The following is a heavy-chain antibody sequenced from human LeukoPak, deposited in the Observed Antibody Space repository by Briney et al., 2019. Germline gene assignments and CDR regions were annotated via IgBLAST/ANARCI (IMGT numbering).Heavy chain of an antibody. D-gene: IGHD3-22*01. Sequence: GGSLRLSCAASGFTFSSYAMSWVRQAPGKGLEWVSAISGSGGSTYYADSVKGRFTISRDNSKNTLYLQMNSLRAEDTAVYYCAGRDSSGYVFDYWGQGTLVTVSS. CDR2: ISGSGGST. CDR1: GFTFSSYA. V-gene: IGHV3-23*01. J-gene: IGHJ4*02. CDR3: AGRDSSGYVFDY.